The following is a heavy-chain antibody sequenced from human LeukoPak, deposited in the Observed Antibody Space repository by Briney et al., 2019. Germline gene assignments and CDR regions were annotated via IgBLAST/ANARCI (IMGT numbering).Heavy chain of an antibody. V-gene: IGHV3-30*18. CDR2: ISYDGGIK. J-gene: IGHJ4*02. CDR1: GLTFNNYG. D-gene: IGHD6-13*01. CDR3: AKDRIASAGTFLDY. Sequence: GGSLRLSCAASGLTFNNYGMHWVRQAPGRRLEWVAIISYDGGIKYYADSVKGRFTIYKDNPNNTLYLQMNSLRAEDTSVYYCAKDRIASAGTFLDYRGQGMLVTVPS.